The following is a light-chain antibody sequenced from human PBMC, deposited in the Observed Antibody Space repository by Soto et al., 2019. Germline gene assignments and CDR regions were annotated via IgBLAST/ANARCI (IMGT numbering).Light chain of an antibody. J-gene: IGKJ2*01. CDR2: DAS. CDR3: QQRSNWPPYT. CDR1: QSVSSY. Sequence: EIVLTQSPATLSFSPGERATLSCRASQSVSSYLAWYQQKPGQAPRLLIYDASNRATAIPARFSGSGSGTDFTLTISSLEPEDCAVYYCQQRSNWPPYTFGQGTKLEIK. V-gene: IGKV3-11*01.